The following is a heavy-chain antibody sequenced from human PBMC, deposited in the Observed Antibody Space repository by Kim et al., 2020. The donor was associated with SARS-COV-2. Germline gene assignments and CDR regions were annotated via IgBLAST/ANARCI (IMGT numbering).Heavy chain of an antibody. CDR2: IYWDDDK. J-gene: IGHJ5*02. V-gene: IGHV2-5*02. CDR3: AQLRGYYDILTGYSPVGRPFDP. Sequence: SGPTLVKPTQTLTLTCTFSGFSLSTSGVGVGWIRQPPGKALEWLALIYWDDDKRYSPSLKSRLTITKDTSKNQVVLTMTNMDPVDTATYYCAQLRGYYDILTGYSPVGRPFDPWGQGTLVTVSS. CDR1: GFSLSTSGVG. D-gene: IGHD3-9*01.